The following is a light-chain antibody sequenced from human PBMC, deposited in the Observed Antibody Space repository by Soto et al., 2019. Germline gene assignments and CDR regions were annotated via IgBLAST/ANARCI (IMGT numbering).Light chain of an antibody. V-gene: IGKV3-15*01. CDR1: QSVSSY. CDR2: GIY. J-gene: IGKJ5*01. CDR3: QQYNYWPPIT. Sequence: EIVLTQSPATLSLSPGERATLSCRASQSVSSYLALYQQKPGQAPTLLIYGIYIRATGVPVRFTGSGSGTEFTLTITSLQSEDFATYYCQQYNYWPPITFGQGTRLEIK.